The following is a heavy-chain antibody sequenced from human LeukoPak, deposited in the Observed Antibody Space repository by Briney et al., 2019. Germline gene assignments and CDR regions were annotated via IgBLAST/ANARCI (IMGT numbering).Heavy chain of an antibody. CDR1: GFTFSSYN. J-gene: IGHJ5*02. D-gene: IGHD2-2*01. CDR3: ARGSSSLS. CDR2: IGTSSSYI. V-gene: IGHV3-21*01. Sequence: GGSLRLSCAASGFTFSSYNMNWVRQAPGKGLEWVSSIGTSSSYIYYADSVKGRFTISGDNAKNLLYLQMNSLRAEDTAVYYCARGSSSLSWGQGTLVTVSS.